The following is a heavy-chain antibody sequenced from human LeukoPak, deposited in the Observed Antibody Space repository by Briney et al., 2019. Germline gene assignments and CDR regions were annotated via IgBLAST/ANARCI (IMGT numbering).Heavy chain of an antibody. J-gene: IGHJ4*02. Sequence: GGSLRLSCEVSGFTFSDYSMNWVRQAPGKGLEWVSYISSRSSTTDYADSVKGRFTISRDDAKNSLFLQMNSLRAEDTAVYYCAKGGYFYDSFGSWGQGTLVAVSS. CDR3: AKGGYFYDSFGS. D-gene: IGHD3-22*01. CDR1: GFTFSDYS. CDR2: ISSRSSTT. V-gene: IGHV3-48*01.